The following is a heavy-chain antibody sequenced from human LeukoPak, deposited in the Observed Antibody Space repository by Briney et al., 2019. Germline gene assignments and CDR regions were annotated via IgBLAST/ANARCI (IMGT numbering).Heavy chain of an antibody. Sequence: ASVKVSCKASGYTFTSYGISWVRQAPGQGLEWMGWISAYNGKTNYAQKLQGRVTMTTDTSTSTAYMELRSLRSDDTAVYYCARVGVYCSGGSRYSAPNPNWFDPWGQGTLVTVSS. CDR2: ISAYNGKT. CDR1: GYTFTSYG. J-gene: IGHJ5*02. CDR3: ARVGVYCSGGSRYSAPNPNWFDP. D-gene: IGHD2-15*01. V-gene: IGHV1-18*01.